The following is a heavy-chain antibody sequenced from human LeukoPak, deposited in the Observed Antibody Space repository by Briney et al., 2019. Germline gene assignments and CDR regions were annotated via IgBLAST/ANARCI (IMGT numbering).Heavy chain of an antibody. CDR1: GFLFSNSW. D-gene: IGHD4-23*01. CDR2: MNQDSSER. CDR3: VKDRGYSTFDY. Sequence: GGSLRLSCEASGFLFSNSWMSWVRQAPGKGLEWVANMNQDSSERNYVDSVKGRLTISRDNAKGSLYLQMNGLRAEDMAVYFCVKDRGYSTFDYWGQGTLVTVSS. J-gene: IGHJ4*02. V-gene: IGHV3-7*03.